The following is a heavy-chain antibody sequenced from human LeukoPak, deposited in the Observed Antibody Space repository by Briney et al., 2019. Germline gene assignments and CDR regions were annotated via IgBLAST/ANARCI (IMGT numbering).Heavy chain of an antibody. CDR3: ATGEDIVATIFDY. CDR2: FDPEDGET. J-gene: IGHJ4*02. Sequence: GASVKVSCKVSGYTLTELSMHWVRQAPGKGLVWMGGFDPEDGETIYAQKFQGRVTMTEDTSTDTAYMELSSLRSEDTAVYYCATGEDIVATIFDYWGQGTLVTVSS. D-gene: IGHD5-12*01. CDR1: GYTLTELS. V-gene: IGHV1-24*01.